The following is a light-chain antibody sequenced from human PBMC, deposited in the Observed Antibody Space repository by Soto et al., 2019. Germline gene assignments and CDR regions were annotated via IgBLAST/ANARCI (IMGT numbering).Light chain of an antibody. Sequence: QSVLTQPASVSGSPGQSIAISCSGTSSDIGGYNYVSWYQQHPGKVPKLIIFEVSNRPSGVSNRFSASKSGNTASLTISGLQAEDEADYYCSSYTSRSTIVFGGGTQLTVL. CDR3: SSYTSRSTIV. J-gene: IGLJ2*01. V-gene: IGLV2-14*01. CDR2: EVS. CDR1: SSDIGGYNY.